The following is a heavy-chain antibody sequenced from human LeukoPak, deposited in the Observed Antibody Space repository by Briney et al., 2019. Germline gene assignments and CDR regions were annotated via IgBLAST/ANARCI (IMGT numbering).Heavy chain of an antibody. CDR1: GFTFGDYA. J-gene: IGHJ4*02. CDR3: TRGGPYGSGSYYFDY. CDR2: IRSKAYGGTT. Sequence: GGSLRLSCTASGFTFGDYAMSWVRQAPGKGLEWVGFIRSKAYGGTTEYAASVKGRFTISGDDSKSIAYLQMNSLKTEDTAVYYCTRGGPYGSGSYYFDYWGQGTLVTVSS. V-gene: IGHV3-49*04. D-gene: IGHD6-19*01.